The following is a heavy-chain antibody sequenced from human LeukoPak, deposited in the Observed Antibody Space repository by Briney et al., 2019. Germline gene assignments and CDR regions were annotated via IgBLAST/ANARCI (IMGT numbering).Heavy chain of an antibody. J-gene: IGHJ4*02. V-gene: IGHV4-30-4*01. Sequence: PSETLSLTCTVSGGSISSGDYYWSWIRQPPGKGLEWIGYIYYSGSTYYNPSLKSRVTLSVDTSKNQFSLKLSSVTAADTAVYYCARVSAMVTIDYWGQGTLVTVSS. CDR2: IYYSGST. CDR1: GGSISSGDYY. CDR3: ARVSAMVTIDY. D-gene: IGHD5-18*01.